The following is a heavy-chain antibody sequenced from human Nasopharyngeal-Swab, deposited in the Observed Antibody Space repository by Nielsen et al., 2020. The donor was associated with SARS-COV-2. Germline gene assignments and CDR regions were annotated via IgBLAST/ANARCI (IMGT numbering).Heavy chain of an antibody. J-gene: IGHJ6*02. V-gene: IGHV3-21*01. CDR3: ARVEMATITTSYYYYYGMDV. Sequence: GGSLRLSCAASGFTFSSHSMNWVRQAPGKGLEWVSSISSSSSYIYYADSVKGRFTISRDNAKNSLYLQMNSLRAEDTAVYYCARVEMATITTSYYYYYGMDVWGQGTTVTVSS. CDR1: GFTFSSHS. D-gene: IGHD5-24*01. CDR2: ISSSSSYI.